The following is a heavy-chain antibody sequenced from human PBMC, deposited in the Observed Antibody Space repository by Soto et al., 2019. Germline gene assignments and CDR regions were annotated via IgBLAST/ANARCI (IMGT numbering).Heavy chain of an antibody. CDR3: AKPQRGGVTTMSLGY. V-gene: IGHV4-34*01. CDR2: INHSGST. Sequence: QVQLQQWGAGLLKPSETLSLTCAVYGGSFSGYYWSWIRQPPGKGLEWIGEINHSGSTNYNPSLTSRVTISVDTSTNRFSLQLSSVTAADTAVYYCAKPQRGGVTTMSLGYWGRGTLVTVSS. J-gene: IGHJ4*02. D-gene: IGHD4-17*01. CDR1: GGSFSGYY.